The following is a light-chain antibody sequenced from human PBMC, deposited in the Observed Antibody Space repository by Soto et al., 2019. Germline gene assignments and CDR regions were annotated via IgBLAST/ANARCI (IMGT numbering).Light chain of an antibody. CDR1: TSDVGGHNY. J-gene: IGLJ3*02. Sequence: QSVLTQPASVSGSPGQSITISCTGTTSDVGGHNYVSWYQQHPGKAPKVMIYEVSNRPSGVSNRFSGSKSGNTASLTISGLQAEDEADYYCSSFTSRTTVVFGGGTKLTVL. CDR2: EVS. CDR3: SSFTSRTTVV. V-gene: IGLV2-14*01.